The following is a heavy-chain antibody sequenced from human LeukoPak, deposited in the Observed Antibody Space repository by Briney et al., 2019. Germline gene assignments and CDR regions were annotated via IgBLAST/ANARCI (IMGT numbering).Heavy chain of an antibody. CDR1: GGSISSSNW. CDR2: IYHSGST. D-gene: IGHD6-19*01. V-gene: IGHV4-4*02. Sequence: SETLSLTCAVSGGSISSSNWWSWVRQPPGKGLEWIGEIYHSGSTNYNPSLKSRVTISVDKSKNQFSLKLSSVTAADTAVYYCARDGQWLAMRNDAFDIWGQGTMVTVSS. CDR3: ARDGQWLAMRNDAFDI. J-gene: IGHJ3*02.